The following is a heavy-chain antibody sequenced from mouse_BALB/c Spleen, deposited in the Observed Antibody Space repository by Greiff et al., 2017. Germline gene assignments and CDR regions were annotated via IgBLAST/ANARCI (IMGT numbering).Heavy chain of an antibody. CDR1: GFSLTSYG. CDR3: ASHNWDRYYYAMDY. Sequence: VMLVESGPGLVQPSQSLSITCTVSGFSLTSYGVHWVRQSPGKGLEWLGVIWSGGSTDYNAAFISRLSISKDNSKSQVFFKMNSLQANDTAIYYCASHNWDRYYYAMDYWGQGTSVTVSS. D-gene: IGHD4-1*02. CDR2: IWSGGST. V-gene: IGHV2-2*02. J-gene: IGHJ4*01.